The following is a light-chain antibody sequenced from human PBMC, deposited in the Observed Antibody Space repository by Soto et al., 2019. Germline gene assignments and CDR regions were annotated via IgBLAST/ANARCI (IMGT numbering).Light chain of an antibody. Sequence: QSALTQPASVSGSPGQSITISCSGTSSVVGGYNYVSWYQQHPGKAPRVMIYDVSNRPSGVSDRFSGSKSGNTATLTISGLQAEDEADYYCSSYTSDNTYVFASGTKLTVL. CDR3: SSYTSDNTYV. CDR2: DVS. J-gene: IGLJ1*01. CDR1: SSVVGGYNY. V-gene: IGLV2-14*03.